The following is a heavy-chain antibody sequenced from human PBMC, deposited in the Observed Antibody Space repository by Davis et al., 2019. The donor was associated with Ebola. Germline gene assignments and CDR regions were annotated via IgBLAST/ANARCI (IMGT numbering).Heavy chain of an antibody. CDR2: IIPIFGTA. CDR3: ARDCPLRGYSYGNYYYYGMDV. V-gene: IGHV1-69*13. J-gene: IGHJ6*02. D-gene: IGHD5-18*01. Sequence: SVKVSCKASGGTFSSYAISWVRQAPGQGLEWMGGIIPIFGTANYAQKFQGRVTITADESTSTAYMELSSLRSEDTAVYYCARDCPLRGYSYGNYYYYGMDVWGQGTTVTVSS. CDR1: GGTFSSYA.